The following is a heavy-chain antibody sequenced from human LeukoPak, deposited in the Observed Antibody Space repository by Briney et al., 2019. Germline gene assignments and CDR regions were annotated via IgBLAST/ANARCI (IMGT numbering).Heavy chain of an antibody. CDR2: IYYSGST. V-gene: IGHV4-59*01. D-gene: IGHD6-19*01. Sequence: SETLSLTCTVSGGSISSYYWGWIRQPPGKGLEWIGYIYYSGSTNYNPSLKSRVTISVDTSKNQFSLKLSSVTAADTAVYYCAGDSSGWPPVNWFDPWGQGTLVTVSS. CDR1: GGSISSYY. CDR3: AGDSSGWPPVNWFDP. J-gene: IGHJ5*02.